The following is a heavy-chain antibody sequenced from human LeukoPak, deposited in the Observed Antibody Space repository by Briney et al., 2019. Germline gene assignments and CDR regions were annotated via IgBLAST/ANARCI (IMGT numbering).Heavy chain of an antibody. CDR1: GYIFTSYA. CDR3: ARDRGFTYGYFDF. V-gene: IGHV1-3*01. J-gene: IGHJ2*01. D-gene: IGHD5-18*01. Sequence: ASVKVSCKASGYIFTSYAIHWVRQAPGQRLEWMGWINAGNGNTKYSQKFQGTVTITRDTSANTAYMELSSLRSEDTAVYHCARDRGFTYGYFDFWGRGTLVTVSS. CDR2: INAGNGNT.